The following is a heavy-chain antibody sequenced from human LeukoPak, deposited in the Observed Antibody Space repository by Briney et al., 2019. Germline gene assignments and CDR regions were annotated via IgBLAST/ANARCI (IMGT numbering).Heavy chain of an antibody. CDR1: GGSFSGYY. CDR3: ARGEWQWLGGYYYMDV. CDR2: INHSGST. D-gene: IGHD6-19*01. J-gene: IGHJ6*03. V-gene: IGHV4-34*01. Sequence: SETLSLTCAVYGGSFSGYYWSWIRQPPGKGLEWIGEINHSGSTNYNPSLKSRVTISVDTSKNQFSLKLSSVTAADTAVYHCARGEWQWLGGYYYMDVWGKGTTVTVSS.